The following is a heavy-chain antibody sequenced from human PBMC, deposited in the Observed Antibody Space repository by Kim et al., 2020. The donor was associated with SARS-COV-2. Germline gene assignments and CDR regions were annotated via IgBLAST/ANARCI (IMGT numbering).Heavy chain of an antibody. CDR2: NK. J-gene: IGHJ3*02. Sequence: NKNYADAVKGRFTLSRDKSQNTLYLQVNSLRAEDTAVYYCARGGVTAHDIWGQGTMVTVSS. D-gene: IGHD2-21*02. CDR3: ARGGVTAHDI. V-gene: IGHV3-33*01.